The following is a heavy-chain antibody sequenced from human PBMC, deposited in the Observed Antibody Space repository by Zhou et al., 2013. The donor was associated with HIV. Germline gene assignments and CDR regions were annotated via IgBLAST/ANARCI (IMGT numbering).Heavy chain of an antibody. J-gene: IGHJ4*02. Sequence: QVQLQESGPGLVKPSETLSLTCTVSGDSISSSTYYWGWIRQPPGKGLEWIGSVYFSGSTYYNPSLKSRVTISVDTSKNQFSLKLSSVTAADTAVYYCARSKIVVVISDYFDYWGQGNPGHRLP. D-gene: IGHD3-22*01. CDR2: VYFSGST. V-gene: IGHV4-39*07. CDR3: ARSKIVVVISDYFDY. CDR1: GDSISSSTYY.